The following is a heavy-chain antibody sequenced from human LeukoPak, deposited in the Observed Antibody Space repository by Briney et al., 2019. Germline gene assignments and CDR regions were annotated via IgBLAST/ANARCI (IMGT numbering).Heavy chain of an antibody. V-gene: IGHV1-18*01. J-gene: IGHJ6*03. CDR1: GYTFTSYG. CDR3: ARDHIAVAGIPNYYYYYMDV. CDR2: ISAYNGNT. Sequence: ASVKVSCKASGYTFTSYGISWVRQAPGQGLEWMGWISAYNGNTNYAQKLQGRVTMTTDTSTSTAYMELRSLRSDDTAVYYCARDHIAVAGIPNYYYYYMDVWGKGTTVTVSS. D-gene: IGHD6-19*01.